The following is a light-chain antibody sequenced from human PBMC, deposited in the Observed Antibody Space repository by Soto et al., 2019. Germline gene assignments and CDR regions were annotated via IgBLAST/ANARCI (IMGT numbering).Light chain of an antibody. CDR2: GNS. Sequence: QSVLTQPPSVSGAPGQRVTISCTGSSSNIGAGYDVHWYQQLPGTAPKLLIYGNSNRPSGVPDRFSGPKSGTSASLAITGLQAEDEADYYCQSYDSSLREVFGGGTKLTVL. CDR1: SSNIGAGYD. J-gene: IGLJ2*01. V-gene: IGLV1-40*01. CDR3: QSYDSSLREV.